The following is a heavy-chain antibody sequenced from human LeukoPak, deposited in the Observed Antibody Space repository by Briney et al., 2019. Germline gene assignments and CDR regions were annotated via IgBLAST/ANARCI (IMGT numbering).Heavy chain of an antibody. J-gene: IGHJ4*02. CDR2: IIPIFGTA. V-gene: IGHV1-69*13. Sequence: ASVKVSCKVSGYTLTELSMHWVRQAPGQGLEWMGGIIPIFGTANYAQKFQGRVTITADESTSTAYMELSSLRSEDTAVYYCARASLRATSSFDYWGQGTLVTVSS. CDR1: GYTLTELS. CDR3: ARASLRATSSFDY. D-gene: IGHD1-26*01.